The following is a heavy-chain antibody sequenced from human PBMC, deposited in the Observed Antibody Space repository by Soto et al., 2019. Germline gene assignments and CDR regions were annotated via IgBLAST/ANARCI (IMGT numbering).Heavy chain of an antibody. CDR2: IIPIFGTA. D-gene: IGHD5-18*01. V-gene: IGHV1-69*13. Sequence: ASVKVSCKASGGTFSSYAISWVRQAPGQGLEWMGGIIPIFGTANYAQKFQGRVTITADESTSTAYMELSSLRSEDTAVYYCARDGHSYGHGVFDYWGQETLVTSPQ. J-gene: IGHJ4*02. CDR1: GGTFSSYA. CDR3: ARDGHSYGHGVFDY.